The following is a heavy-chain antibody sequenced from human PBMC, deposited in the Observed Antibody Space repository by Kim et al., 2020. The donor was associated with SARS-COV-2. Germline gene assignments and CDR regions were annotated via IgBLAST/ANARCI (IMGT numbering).Heavy chain of an antibody. Sequence: ASVNVSCKASGYTFSSSGISWVRQAPGQGLEWMGWISNYNGKTNYAQKYQGRVTMTTDTSTSTAYMELRSLRSDDTAVYFCARGYASNFDYWGQGTLVTVSS. V-gene: IGHV1-18*01. CDR3: ARGYASNFDY. CDR1: GYTFSSSG. D-gene: IGHD2-8*01. CDR2: ISNYNGKT. J-gene: IGHJ4*02.